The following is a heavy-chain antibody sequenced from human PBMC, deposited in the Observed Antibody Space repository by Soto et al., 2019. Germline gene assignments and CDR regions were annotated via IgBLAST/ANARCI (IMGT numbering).Heavy chain of an antibody. V-gene: IGHV3-48*02. CDR2: ISSSSSTI. CDR1: GFTFSSYS. CDR3: EVEYSSSLDYYYYGMDV. J-gene: IGHJ6*02. D-gene: IGHD6-6*01. Sequence: PGGSLRLSCAASGFTFSSYSMNWVRQAPGKGLEWVSYISSSSSTIYYADSVKGRFTISRDNAKNSLYLQMNSLRDEDTAVYYCEVEYSSSLDYYYYGMDVWGQGTTVTVSS.